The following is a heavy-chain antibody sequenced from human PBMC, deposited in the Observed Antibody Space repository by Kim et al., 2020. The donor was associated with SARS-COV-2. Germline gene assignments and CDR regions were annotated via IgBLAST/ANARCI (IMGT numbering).Heavy chain of an antibody. V-gene: IGHV4-34*01. J-gene: IGHJ6*02. D-gene: IGHD3-3*01. Sequence: SLKSRVTISVDTSKNQFSLELSSVTAADTAVYYCARGNYDFWSGYRPMDVWGQGTTVTVSS. CDR3: ARGNYDFWSGYRPMDV.